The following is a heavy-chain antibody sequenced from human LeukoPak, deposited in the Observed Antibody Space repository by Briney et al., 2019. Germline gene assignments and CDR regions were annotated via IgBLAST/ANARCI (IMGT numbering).Heavy chain of an antibody. D-gene: IGHD3-9*01. V-gene: IGHV3-73*01. CDR3: TRHVGAYEIFDY. J-gene: IGHJ4*02. CDR1: GFVFSGSA. Sequence: GGSLKLSCAASGFVFSGSAMHWVRQAPGKGLEWVGRVRTSADSYATAYGGSVKGRFTISRDDSKNTAYLQMDSLKTEDTAVYYCTRHVGAYEIFDYWGQGTLVTVSS. CDR2: VRTSADSYAT.